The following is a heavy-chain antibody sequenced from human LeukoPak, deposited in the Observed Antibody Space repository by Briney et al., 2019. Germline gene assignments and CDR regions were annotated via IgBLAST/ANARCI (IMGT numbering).Heavy chain of an antibody. J-gene: IGHJ6*03. D-gene: IGHD6-6*01. CDR1: GYTFTGYY. CDR3: ARDIIAARPDYYYYMDV. V-gene: IGHV1-2*02. Sequence: ASVKVPCTASGYTFTGYYMPWVRQAPGQGLEWMGWINPNSGGTNYAQKFQGRVTMTRDTSISTAYMELSRLRPDDTAVYYCARDIIAARPDYYYYMDVWGKGTTVTVSS. CDR2: INPNSGGT.